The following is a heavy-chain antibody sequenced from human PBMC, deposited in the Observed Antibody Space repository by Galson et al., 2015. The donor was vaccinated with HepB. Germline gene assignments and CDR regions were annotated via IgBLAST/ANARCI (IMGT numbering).Heavy chain of an antibody. CDR1: GYSFTSYW. Sequence: QSGAEVKKPGESLKISCQGFGYSFTSYWIGWVRQMPGKGLEWMGIIYPGDSDTRYSPSFQGQVTISADKSTSTAYLRWSSLKASDTAMYYCARPTNGYCSGGGCCEYYFDYWGQGTLVTVSS. D-gene: IGHD2-15*01. J-gene: IGHJ4*02. V-gene: IGHV5-51*01. CDR2: IYPGDSDT. CDR3: ARPTNGYCSGGGCCEYYFDY.